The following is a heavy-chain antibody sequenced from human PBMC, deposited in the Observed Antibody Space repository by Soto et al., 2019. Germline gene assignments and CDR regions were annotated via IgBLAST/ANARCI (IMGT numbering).Heavy chain of an antibody. CDR1: GGTFIIYG. D-gene: IGHD2-15*01. Sequence: GGSLRLSCAASGGTFIIYGMSWVRQVPGKGLEWVSTISDSGDSAYYADSVKGRFTISRDNSQNTLYLQMNSLRAEDTAVYYCARPYGGKIGDAPDLWGQGTMVTVSS. CDR2: ISDSGDSA. CDR3: ARPYGGKIGDAPDL. J-gene: IGHJ3*01. V-gene: IGHV3-23*01.